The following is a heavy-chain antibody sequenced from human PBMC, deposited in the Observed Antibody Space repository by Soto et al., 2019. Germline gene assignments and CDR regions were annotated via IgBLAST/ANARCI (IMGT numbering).Heavy chain of an antibody. J-gene: IGHJ4*02. D-gene: IGHD6-13*01. CDR1: GFTFSSYE. CDR2: INSVGSII. V-gene: IGHV3-48*03. Sequence: EVQLVESGGGLVQPGGSLRLSCAASGFTFSSYEMNWVRQAPGKGLEWVSYINSVGSIIQYADSVKGRFNISRDNAKNSLYLHMNSMRAEDTAVYYCARDSEPYSKSDFDHWGQGTLVTVSS. CDR3: ARDSEPYSKSDFDH.